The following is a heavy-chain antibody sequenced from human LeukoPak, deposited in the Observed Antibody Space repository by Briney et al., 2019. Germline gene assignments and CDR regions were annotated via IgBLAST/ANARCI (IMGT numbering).Heavy chain of an antibody. V-gene: IGHV3-74*01. Sequence: GGSLRLSCAASGFTFRNYWMHWVRQAPGKGLVWVSRVKGDGSFTDYTDSVKGRFTISRDNAKNTLYLQMYSLRAEDTAAYYCVRDGDDYNFDYWGQGSLVTVSS. CDR1: GFTFRNYW. CDR3: VRDGDDYNFDY. CDR2: VKGDGSFT. D-gene: IGHD5-24*01. J-gene: IGHJ4*02.